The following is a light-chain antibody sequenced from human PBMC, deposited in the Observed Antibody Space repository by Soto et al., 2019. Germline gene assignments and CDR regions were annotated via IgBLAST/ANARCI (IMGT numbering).Light chain of an antibody. CDR1: SSDVGGYNY. J-gene: IGLJ2*01. Sequence: QSALTQPASVSGSPGQSITISCTGTSSDVGGYNYVSWYQQHHGKAPKLMIYDVSNQPSGVSNRFSGSKSGNTAFLTISGLQAEDEADYYCRSYPAISPHVVFGGGTKLTVL. CDR3: RSYPAISPHVV. CDR2: DVS. V-gene: IGLV2-14*01.